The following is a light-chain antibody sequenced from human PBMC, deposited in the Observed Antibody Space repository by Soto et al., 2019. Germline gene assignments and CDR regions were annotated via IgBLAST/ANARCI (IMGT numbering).Light chain of an antibody. Sequence: DIQMTQSPSSLSASVGDRVTITCRASQSISSYLNWYQQKPGKAPKLLIYAASSLQSGVPSRFSGSGSMTDFTLTISSLQPEDFATYYCQQSYSNPFTFGPGTKVDI. CDR3: QQSYSNPFT. CDR2: AAS. CDR1: QSISSY. V-gene: IGKV1-39*01. J-gene: IGKJ3*01.